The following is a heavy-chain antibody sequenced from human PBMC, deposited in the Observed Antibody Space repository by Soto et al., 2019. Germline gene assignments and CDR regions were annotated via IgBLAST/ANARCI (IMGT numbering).Heavy chain of an antibody. CDR3: AGGDYPTYYYYGMDV. D-gene: IGHD4-17*01. V-gene: IGHV3-74*01. CDR2: INSDGSST. Sequence: ASSSVSVCSSGVPGARQDPGKGPVWVSRINSDGSSTSYADSVKGRFTISRDNAKNTLYLQMNSLRAEDTAVYYCAGGDYPTYYYYGMDVWGQGTTVTVSS. CDR1: SVSVCSSG. J-gene: IGHJ6*02.